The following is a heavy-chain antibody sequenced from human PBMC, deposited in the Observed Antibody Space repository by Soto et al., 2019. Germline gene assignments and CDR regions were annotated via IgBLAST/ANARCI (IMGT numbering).Heavy chain of an antibody. Sequence: GGSLRLSCAASGFTFSSYWMSWVRQAPGKGLEWVANIKQDGSEKYYVDSVKGRFTISRDNVKNSLYLQMNSLRAEDTAVYYCAREGADLRFLEWLPALQYYFDYWGQGTLVTVSS. D-gene: IGHD3-3*01. V-gene: IGHV3-7*03. CDR2: IKQDGSEK. J-gene: IGHJ4*02. CDR1: GFTFSSYW. CDR3: AREGADLRFLEWLPALQYYFDY.